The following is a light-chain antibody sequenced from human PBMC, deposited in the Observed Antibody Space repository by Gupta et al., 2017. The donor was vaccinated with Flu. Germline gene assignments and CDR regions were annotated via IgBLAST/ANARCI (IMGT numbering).Light chain of an antibody. CDR3: QHKDCFPLS. Sequence: KRPGEAPKLLIFGASTVKRGVPSRFSGSGSVTHFTLTISGGQPEDSATYYCQHKDCFPLSFGGGSKVEIE. J-gene: IGKJ4*01. V-gene: IGKV1-39*01. CDR2: GAS.